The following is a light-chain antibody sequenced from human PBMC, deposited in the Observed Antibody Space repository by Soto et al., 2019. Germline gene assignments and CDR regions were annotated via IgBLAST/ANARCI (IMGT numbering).Light chain of an antibody. CDR3: RSYGSSSTVV. CDR2: DVS. Sequence: QSALTQPASVSGSPGQSITISCTGTSSDVGGYNYVSWYQQHPGKAPKLMIYDVSNRPSGVSNRFSGSKSGNTASLTISGLEAEDEADYYCRSYGSSSTVVFGGGTKLTVL. J-gene: IGLJ2*01. CDR1: SSDVGGYNY. V-gene: IGLV2-14*01.